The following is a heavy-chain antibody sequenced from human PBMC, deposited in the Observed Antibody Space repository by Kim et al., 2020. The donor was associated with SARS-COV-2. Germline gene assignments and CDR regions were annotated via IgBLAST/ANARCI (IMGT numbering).Heavy chain of an antibody. V-gene: IGHV3-48*02. CDR3: ARDRRGGEDY. D-gene: IGHD3-10*01. J-gene: IGHJ4*02. Sequence: YADSVKSRCTISGDNAGNSFYMQLDSRRDEDTAVYFCARDRRGGEDYWGQGTLVTVSS.